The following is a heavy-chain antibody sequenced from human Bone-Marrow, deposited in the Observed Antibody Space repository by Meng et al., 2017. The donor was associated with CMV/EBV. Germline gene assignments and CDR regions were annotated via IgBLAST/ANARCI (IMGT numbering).Heavy chain of an antibody. V-gene: IGHV4-39*07. J-gene: IGHJ4*02. CDR1: GGSISSSSYY. D-gene: IGHD6-13*01. CDR2: IYYSGST. CDR3: ARFGSWYSFDY. Sequence: SETLSLTCTVSGGSISSSSYYWGWIRQPPGKGLEWIGSIYYSGSTYYNPSLKSRVTISVDTSKNQFSLKLSSVTAADTAVYYCARFGSWYSFDYWAQGTLVTVPS.